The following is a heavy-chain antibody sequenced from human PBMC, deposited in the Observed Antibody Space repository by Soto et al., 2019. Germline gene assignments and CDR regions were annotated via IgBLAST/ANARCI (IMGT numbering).Heavy chain of an antibody. CDR3: ARNRRRVMITFAGMDV. V-gene: IGHV4-34*01. CDR2: INHSGST. D-gene: IGHD3-16*01. CDR1: GGSFSGYY. Sequence: PSETLSLTCAVYGGSFSGYYWSWIRQPPGKGLEWIGEINHSGSTNYNPSLKSRVTISVDTSKNQFSLKLSSVTAADTAVYYCARNRRRVMITFAGMDVWGQGTTVTVSS. J-gene: IGHJ6*02.